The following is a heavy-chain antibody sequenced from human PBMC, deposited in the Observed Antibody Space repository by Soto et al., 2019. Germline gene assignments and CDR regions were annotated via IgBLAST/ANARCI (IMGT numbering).Heavy chain of an antibody. CDR1: GFPFTNSA. CDR3: ARAPNLSSCPYYFDN. Sequence: QVQLVESGGGVVQPGRSLRLSCAASGFPFTNSALHWVRQAPDKGLEWVAVLLYDGYTKYYADSVKGRFTISGDNSKNTMYLKMNSLKTEDTAVYYCARAPNLSSCPYYFDNWGLGTLVTVSS. D-gene: IGHD6-13*01. CDR2: LLYDGYTK. V-gene: IGHV3-30*04. J-gene: IGHJ4*02.